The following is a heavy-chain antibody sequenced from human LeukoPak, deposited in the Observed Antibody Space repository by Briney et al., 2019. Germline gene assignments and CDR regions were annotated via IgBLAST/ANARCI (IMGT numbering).Heavy chain of an antibody. Sequence: SETLSLTCAVYGGSFSGYYWSWIRQPPGKGLEWIGEINHSGSTNYNPSLKSRVTISVDTSKNQFSLKLSSVTAADTAVYYCARLGYMDVWGEGTTVTISS. V-gene: IGHV4-34*01. CDR1: GGSFSGYY. CDR2: INHSGST. J-gene: IGHJ6*03. CDR3: ARLGYMDV.